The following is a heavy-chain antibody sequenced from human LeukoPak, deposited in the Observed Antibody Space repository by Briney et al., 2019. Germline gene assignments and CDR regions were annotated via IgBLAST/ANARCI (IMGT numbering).Heavy chain of an antibody. CDR3: AKAVYLDWFDP. CDR1: GFTFSSYA. V-gene: IGHV3-23*01. CDR2: ISGSGGST. D-gene: IGHD5/OR15-5a*01. Sequence: PGGSLRLXCAASGFTFSSYAMRWVRQAPGKGLESVSAISGSGGSTYYEDSVKGRFTISRDNSKNTLYLQMNGLRAEDTAVYYCAKAVYLDWFDPWGQGTLVTVSS. J-gene: IGHJ5*02.